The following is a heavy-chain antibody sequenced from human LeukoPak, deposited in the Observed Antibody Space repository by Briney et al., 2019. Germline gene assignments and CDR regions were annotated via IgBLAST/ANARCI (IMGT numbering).Heavy chain of an antibody. J-gene: IGHJ4*02. CDR1: GFTFSSYA. D-gene: IGHD3-3*01. V-gene: IGHV3-30*04. Sequence: PGGSLRLSCAAPGFTFSSYAMHWVRQAPGKGLEWVAVISYDGSNKYYADSVKGRFTISRDNSKNTLYLQMNSLRAEDTAVYYCARGSERFLEWSPFDYWGQGTLVTVSS. CDR3: ARGSERFLEWSPFDY. CDR2: ISYDGSNK.